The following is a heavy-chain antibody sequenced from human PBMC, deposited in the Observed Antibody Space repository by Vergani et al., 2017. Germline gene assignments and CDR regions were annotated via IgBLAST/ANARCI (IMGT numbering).Heavy chain of an antibody. D-gene: IGHD5-24*01. Sequence: QVQLQESGPGLVKPSEPLSLTCTVPGGSISSYYWSWIRQPPGKGLEWIGYIYYSGSTNYNPSLKSRVTMSVDTSKNQFSLKLSSVTAADTAVYYCARGRDGYNLYFDYWGQGTLVTVSS. V-gene: IGHV4-59*01. CDR1: GGSISSYY. CDR2: IYYSGST. CDR3: ARGRDGYNLYFDY. J-gene: IGHJ4*02.